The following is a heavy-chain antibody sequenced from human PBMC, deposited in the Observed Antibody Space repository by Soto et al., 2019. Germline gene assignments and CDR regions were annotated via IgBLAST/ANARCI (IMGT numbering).Heavy chain of an antibody. D-gene: IGHD4-4*01. V-gene: IGHV3-7*03. CDR1: GFTFSGYW. J-gene: IGHJ4*02. CDR2: IKHDGSVQ. CDR3: ARATYSNAWYRFDL. Sequence: LRLSCEASGFTFSGYWMSWVRQAPGKGLGWVADIKHDGSVQYYVDSVKGRFTISRDNAKKLLFLQMNGLRAEDTALYYCARATYSNAWYRFDLWGQGTLVTVSS.